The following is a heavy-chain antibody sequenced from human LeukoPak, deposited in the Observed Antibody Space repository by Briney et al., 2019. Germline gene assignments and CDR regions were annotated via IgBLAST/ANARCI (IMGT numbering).Heavy chain of an antibody. D-gene: IGHD2-21*01. V-gene: IGHV4-59*08. CDR3: VYGGGSLNY. CDR1: GGSIIGYY. J-gene: IGHJ4*02. Sequence: SETLSLTCTVSGGSIIGYYWSWIRQPPGKELEWVGYIYSSGSTNYNPSLKSRVTISVDTSKNQFSLKVSSVTAADTAVYYCVYGGGSLNYWGQGILVTVSS. CDR2: IYSSGST.